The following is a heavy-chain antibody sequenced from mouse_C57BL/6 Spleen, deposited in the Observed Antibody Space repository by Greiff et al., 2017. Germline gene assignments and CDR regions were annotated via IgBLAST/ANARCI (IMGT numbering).Heavy chain of an antibody. Sequence: VQLQQSGAELVRPGASVKLSCTASGFNIKDYYMHWVKQRPEQGLEWIGRIDPEDGDTEYAPKFQGKATMTADTSSNSAYLQLSSLTSEDTAVYYCTTITTVVGDYFDYWGQGTTLTVSS. CDR2: IDPEDGDT. D-gene: IGHD1-1*01. V-gene: IGHV14-1*01. CDR1: GFNIKDYY. CDR3: TTITTVVGDYFDY. J-gene: IGHJ2*01.